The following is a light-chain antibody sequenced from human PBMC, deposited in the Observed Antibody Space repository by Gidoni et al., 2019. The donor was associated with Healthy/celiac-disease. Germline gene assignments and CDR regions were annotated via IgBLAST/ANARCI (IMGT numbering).Light chain of an antibody. J-gene: IGKJ4*01. CDR2: AAS. V-gene: IGKV1-39*01. CDR3: QQGYNTPLT. Sequence: DIQMTQSPSSLSASAGDRVTITCRASQSISSYLNWYQQKPGKAPQLLIYAASSLQRGVPSRFSGSGSGTDFTLTISSLQPEDFATYYCQQGYNTPLTFGGGTKVEIK. CDR1: QSISSY.